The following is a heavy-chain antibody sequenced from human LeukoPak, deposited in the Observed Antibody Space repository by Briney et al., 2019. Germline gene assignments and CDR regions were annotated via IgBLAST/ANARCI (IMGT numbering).Heavy chain of an antibody. CDR2: MNPNSGYT. J-gene: IGHJ4*02. CDR1: GYTFTTYD. V-gene: IGHV1-8*03. CDR3: ARVAGSIDY. D-gene: IGHD6-19*01. Sequence: ASVKVSCKASGYTFTTYDINWVRQATGQGLEWMGWMNPNSGYTGYAQKFQGRVTTTRDTSISTAYMELSSLRFEDTAVYYRARVAGSIDYWGQGTLVTVSS.